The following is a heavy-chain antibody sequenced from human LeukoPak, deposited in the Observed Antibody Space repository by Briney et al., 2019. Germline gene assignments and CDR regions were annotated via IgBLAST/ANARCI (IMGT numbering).Heavy chain of an antibody. Sequence: VASVKVSCKASGYIFARYAFSWVRQAAGQGREWMGGVNNYNGNTDYARNLQGRVTMTTETSTNTAYMELRSLRSDDTAVYFCARHSSQSHFDYWGQGTLVTVSS. CDR3: ARHSSQSHFDY. V-gene: IGHV1-18*01. CDR2: VNNYNGNT. J-gene: IGHJ4*02. CDR1: GYIFARYA. D-gene: IGHD3-22*01.